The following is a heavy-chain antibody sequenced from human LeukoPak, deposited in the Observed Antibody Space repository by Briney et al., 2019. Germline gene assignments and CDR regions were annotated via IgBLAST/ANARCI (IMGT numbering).Heavy chain of an antibody. D-gene: IGHD1-26*01. CDR3: AKDSGSYYCAFDF. J-gene: IGHJ3*01. CDR1: GFTFNNYA. CDR2: ISGSGGTT. V-gene: IGHV3-23*01. Sequence: GGSLRLSCAASGFTFNNYAMSWVRQAPGKGLEWVAFISGSGGTTYYADSVRGRFIISRDNSKNTLHLQMNSLRVEDTAIYYCAKDSGSYYCAFDFWGQGTMVTVSS.